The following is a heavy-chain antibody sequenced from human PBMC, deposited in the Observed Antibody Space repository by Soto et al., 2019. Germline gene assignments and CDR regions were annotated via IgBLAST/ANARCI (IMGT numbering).Heavy chain of an antibody. Sequence: PSETLSPTCTFSGGSIRRGGYYRSWIRQHPGKGLEWIGYIYYSGSTYYNPSLKSRVTTSVDTSKNQFSLKLSSVTAADTAVYYCARVLIYYGSGSYYNRYYFDYWGQGTLVTVSS. D-gene: IGHD3-10*01. V-gene: IGHV4-31*03. CDR2: IYYSGST. CDR3: ARVLIYYGSGSYYNRYYFDY. CDR1: GGSIRRGGYY. J-gene: IGHJ4*02.